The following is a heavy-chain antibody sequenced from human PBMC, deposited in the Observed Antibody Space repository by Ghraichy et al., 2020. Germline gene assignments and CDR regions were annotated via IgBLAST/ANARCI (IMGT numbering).Heavy chain of an antibody. CDR2: IRSKAYGGTT. D-gene: IGHD2-15*01. V-gene: IGHV3-49*03. CDR3: TRDHCSGGSCYSYYYYYYGMDV. J-gene: IGHJ6*02. Sequence: GESLNISCTASGFTFGDYAMSWFRQAPGKGLEWVGFIRSKAYGGTTEYAASVKGRFTISRDDSKSIAYLQMNSLKTEDTAVYYCTRDHCSGGSCYSYYYYYYGMDVWGQGTTVTVSS. CDR1: GFTFGDYA.